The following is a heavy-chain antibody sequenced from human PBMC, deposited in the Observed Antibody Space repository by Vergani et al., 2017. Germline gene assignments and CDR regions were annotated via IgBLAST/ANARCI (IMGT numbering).Heavy chain of an antibody. J-gene: IGHJ5*02. Sequence: QVRLQESGPGLVKPSETLSLTCSVSGGSMSGYYWSWSRQPPGKELEWIGYMYHSGSTNYNPSLGTRVTISGDTSKNQFSLKLNSVTAADTAVYYCASDTHSGQRADRWGQGILVTVTS. V-gene: IGHV4-59*01. CDR3: ASDTHSGQRADR. D-gene: IGHD6-19*01. CDR2: MYHSGST. CDR1: GGSMSGYY.